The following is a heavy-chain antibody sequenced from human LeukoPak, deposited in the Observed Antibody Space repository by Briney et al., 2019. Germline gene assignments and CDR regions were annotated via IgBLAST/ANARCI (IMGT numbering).Heavy chain of an antibody. CDR3: ARAKGDYDWVDY. J-gene: IGHJ4*02. D-gene: IGHD4-17*01. Sequence: PSETLSLTCVVYGWSFSNYYWSWIRQPPGKGLEWIGEINHSGSTNYNPSLKSRVTISVDTSKNQFSLKLSSVTAADTAVYYCARAKGDYDWVDYWGQGTLVTVSS. CDR2: INHSGST. V-gene: IGHV4-34*01. CDR1: GWSFSNYY.